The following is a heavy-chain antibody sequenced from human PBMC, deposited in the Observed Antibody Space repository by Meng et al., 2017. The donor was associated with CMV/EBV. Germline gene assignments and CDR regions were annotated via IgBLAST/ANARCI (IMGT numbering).Heavy chain of an antibody. D-gene: IGHD6-19*01. V-gene: IGHV4-59*01. CDR2: IYYSGST. CDR3: ARHYSGWSYYFDH. J-gene: IGHJ4*02. CDR1: GGSISSYY. Sequence: SETLSLTCIVSGGSISSYYWSWIRQPPGKGLEWIGYIYYSGSTNYNPSLKSRVTISVDTSKNQFSLKLSSVTAADTAGYYCARHYSGWSYYFDHWGQGTLVTVSS.